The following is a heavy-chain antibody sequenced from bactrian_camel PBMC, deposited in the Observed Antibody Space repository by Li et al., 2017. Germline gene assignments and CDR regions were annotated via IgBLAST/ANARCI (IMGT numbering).Heavy chain of an antibody. Sequence: HVQLVESGGGLVQPEGSLRLSCAASGFTFNSFSVYWARQAPGKGLYWVSITYSTTGATYYADSVKGRFTDSRDNAKNTVYLQMNSLKPEDTAVYYCVRDGGCYSMSYWGQGTQVTVS. CDR2: TYSTTGAT. CDR1: GFTFNSFS. V-gene: IGHV3S6*01. D-gene: IGHD1*01. J-gene: IGHJ4*01. CDR3: VRDGGCYSMSY.